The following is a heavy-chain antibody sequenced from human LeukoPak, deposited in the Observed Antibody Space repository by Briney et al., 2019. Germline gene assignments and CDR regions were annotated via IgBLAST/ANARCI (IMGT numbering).Heavy chain of an antibody. Sequence: ASVKVSCKASGGTFSSYAISWVRQAPGQGLEWMGRIIPILGIANYAQKFQGRVTITADKSTSTAYMELSSLRSEDTAVYYCARASSNNVYYYYYGMDVWGQGTTVTVSS. V-gene: IGHV1-69*04. CDR1: GGTFSSYA. D-gene: IGHD4-11*01. CDR2: IIPILGIA. J-gene: IGHJ6*02. CDR3: ARASSNNVYYYYYGMDV.